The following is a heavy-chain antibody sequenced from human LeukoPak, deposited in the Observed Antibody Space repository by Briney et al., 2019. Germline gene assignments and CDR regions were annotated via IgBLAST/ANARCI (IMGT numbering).Heavy chain of an antibody. CDR1: GFAFDNYA. J-gene: IGHJ4*01. V-gene: IGHV3-9*03. D-gene: IGHD2-15*01. Sequence: GGSLRLSCAASGFAFDNYAMHWVRQAPGKGPEWVSGISWNSGSTGYVASVKGRFTISRDNGKNSLYLQMDSLRAEDMALYECAKDVSLGFCSGGSCSVHFDSWGHGTLVTVSS. CDR3: AKDVSLGFCSGGSCSVHFDS. CDR2: ISWNSGST.